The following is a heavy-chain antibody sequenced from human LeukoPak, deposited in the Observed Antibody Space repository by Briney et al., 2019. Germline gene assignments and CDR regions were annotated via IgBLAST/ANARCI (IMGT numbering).Heavy chain of an antibody. D-gene: IGHD5-12*01. Sequence: SQTLSLTCAISGDSVSSNSAAWNWIRQSPSRGLEWLGRTYYRSKWYNDYAVSVKSRITINPDTSKNQFSLQLNSVTPEDTAVYYCARDGRGYSGYDLFGGKRWYYFDYWGQGTLSPSPQ. J-gene: IGHJ4*02. CDR1: GDSVSSNSAA. CDR2: TYYRSKWYN. CDR3: ARDGRGYSGYDLFGGKRWYYFDY. V-gene: IGHV6-1*01.